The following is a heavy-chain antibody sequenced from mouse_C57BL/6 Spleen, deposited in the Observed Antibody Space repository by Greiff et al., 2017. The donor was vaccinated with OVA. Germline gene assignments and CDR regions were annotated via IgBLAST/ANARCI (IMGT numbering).Heavy chain of an antibody. D-gene: IGHD1-1*02. CDR2: INPNNGGT. Sequence: EVQLQQSGPELVKPGASVKISCKASGYTFTDYYMNWVKQSHGKSLEWIGDINPNNGGTSYNQKVKGKATLTVDKTSSTAYMELRSLTSEDSAVYYCARGGSRGYFDYWGQGTTLTVSS. V-gene: IGHV1-26*01. J-gene: IGHJ2*01. CDR3: ARGGSRGYFDY. CDR1: GYTFTDYY.